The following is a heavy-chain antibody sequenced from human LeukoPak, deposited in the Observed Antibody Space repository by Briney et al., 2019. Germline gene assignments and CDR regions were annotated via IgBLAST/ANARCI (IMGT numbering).Heavy chain of an antibody. D-gene: IGHD1-26*01. Sequence: GGSLRLSCAASGFTFSGYWMSWVRQTPEKGLEWAANIKQDGYEKYYVDSVKGRFTISRDNAKNSLYLQMNSLRADDTAIYYCARDKIVGPTTLDYWGQGTLVTASS. CDR3: ARDKIVGPTTLDY. J-gene: IGHJ4*02. CDR2: IKQDGYEK. CDR1: GFTFSGYW. V-gene: IGHV3-7*01.